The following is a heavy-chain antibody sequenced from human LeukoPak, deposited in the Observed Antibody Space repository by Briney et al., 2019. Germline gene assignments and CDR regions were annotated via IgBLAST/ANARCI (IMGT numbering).Heavy chain of an antibody. CDR3: ARRGVTIDY. CDR1: GYSISSGYY. J-gene: IGHJ4*02. Sequence: SETLSLTCAVSGYSISSGYYWGWIRQPPGKGLEWIGSIYHSGSTYYNPPLKSRVTISVDTSKNQFSLKLSSVTAADTAVYYCARRGVTIDYWGQGTLVTVSS. V-gene: IGHV4-38-2*01. CDR2: IYHSGST. D-gene: IGHD2-21*02.